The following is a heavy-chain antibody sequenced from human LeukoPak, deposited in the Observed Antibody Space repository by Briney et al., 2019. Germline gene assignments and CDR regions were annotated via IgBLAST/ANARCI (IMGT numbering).Heavy chain of an antibody. Sequence: SETLSLTCTVSGGSMNSGDYYWSWIRQHPGKGLEWIGYIYYSGTTYYTPSLKSRVSISVDTSKNQFSLKLSSVTAADTAVYYCAREFHTDSGTNYLDSWGQGTLVTVSS. CDR2: IYYSGTT. J-gene: IGHJ4*02. V-gene: IGHV4-31*03. CDR3: AREFHTDSGTNYLDS. CDR1: GGSMNSGDYY. D-gene: IGHD1-1*01.